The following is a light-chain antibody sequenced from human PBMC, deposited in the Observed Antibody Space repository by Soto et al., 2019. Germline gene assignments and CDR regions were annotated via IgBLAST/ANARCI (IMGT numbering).Light chain of an antibody. Sequence: EVVLMQSPATLSLSPGERATLSCRASESISSHYIAWYQHKPGQAPRLLIFGASTRATGIPDRFSGSWSGTDFTLTISRLEPEDFAIYYCQNFSDSPFTFGPGTKLDIK. CDR3: QNFSDSPFT. CDR2: GAS. V-gene: IGKV3-20*01. CDR1: ESISSHY. J-gene: IGKJ3*01.